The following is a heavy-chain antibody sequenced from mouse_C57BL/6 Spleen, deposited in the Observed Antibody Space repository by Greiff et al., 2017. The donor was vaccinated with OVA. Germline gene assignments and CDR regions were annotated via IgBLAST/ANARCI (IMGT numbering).Heavy chain of an antibody. CDR3: ARLYYGSSFWYFDV. Sequence: VQLKESVAELVRPGASVKLSCTASGFNIKNTYMHWVKQRPEQGLEWIGRIDPANGNTKYAPKFQGKATITADTSSNTAYLQLSSLTSEDTAIYYGARLYYGSSFWYFDVWGTGTTVTVSS. D-gene: IGHD1-1*01. CDR2: IDPANGNT. V-gene: IGHV14-3*01. J-gene: IGHJ1*03. CDR1: GFNIKNTY.